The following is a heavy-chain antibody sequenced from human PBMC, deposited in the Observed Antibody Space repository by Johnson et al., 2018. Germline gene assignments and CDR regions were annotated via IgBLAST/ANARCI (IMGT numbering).Heavy chain of an antibody. V-gene: IGHV1-69*01. CDR1: GGTFSSYA. CDR2: IIGMFGTA. J-gene: IGHJ1*01. Sequence: QVQLVESGAEVKKPGSSVKVSCKTSGGTFSSYAFSWVRQAPGQGLEWMGGIIGMFGTAHYAQKFQGRVTITADEFKSTAYMELSSLTSEDTAVYYCARSAYYYHTGYFQHWGQGTLVTVSS. D-gene: IGHD3-22*01. CDR3: ARSAYYYHTGYFQH.